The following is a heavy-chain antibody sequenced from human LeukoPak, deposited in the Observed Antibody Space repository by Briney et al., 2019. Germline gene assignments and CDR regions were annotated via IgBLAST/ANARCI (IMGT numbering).Heavy chain of an antibody. CDR3: VRRGDASSGWGDHDY. V-gene: IGHV3-23*01. J-gene: IGHJ4*02. Sequence: PGGSLRLSCAASGFTFNRNAISWGRQAPRKGLVWVSTIVGSGDKTFYADSVKGRFTISRDNSKNMLHLQMSSMTGEDTALYYCVRRGDASSGWGDHDYWGQGALVTVSS. CDR2: IVGSGDKT. D-gene: IGHD6-19*01. CDR1: GFTFNRNA.